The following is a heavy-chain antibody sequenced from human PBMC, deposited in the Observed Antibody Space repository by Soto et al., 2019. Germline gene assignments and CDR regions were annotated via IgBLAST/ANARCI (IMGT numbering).Heavy chain of an antibody. CDR1: EFTFSNYE. CDR3: ARVIGYSSGWYHYYYGMDV. J-gene: IGHJ6*02. V-gene: IGHV3-48*03. Sequence: GGSLRLSCVGSEFTFSNYEMNWVRQAPGKGLEWVSYISYTGSTIYYADSVRGRFTISRDNSKNSLYLQMNSLRAEDTAVYYCARVIGYSSGWYHYYYGMDVWGQGTTVTVSS. CDR2: ISYTGSTI. D-gene: IGHD6-19*01.